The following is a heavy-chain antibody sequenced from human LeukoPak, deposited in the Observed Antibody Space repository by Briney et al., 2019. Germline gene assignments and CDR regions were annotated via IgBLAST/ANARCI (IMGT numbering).Heavy chain of an antibody. V-gene: IGHV1-2*02. CDR1: GYTFTGYY. CDR2: INPNSGGT. D-gene: IGHD3-16*01. Sequence: ASVKVSCTASGYTFTGYYMHWVRQAPGQGLEWMGWINPNSGGTNYAQKFQGRVTMTRDTSISTAYMELSRLRSDDTAVYYCARDLGGPAGEDYWGQGTLVTVSS. J-gene: IGHJ4*02. CDR3: ARDLGGPAGEDY.